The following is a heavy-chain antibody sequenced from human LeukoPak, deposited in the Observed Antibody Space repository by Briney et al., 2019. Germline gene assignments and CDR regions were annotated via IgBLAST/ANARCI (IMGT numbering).Heavy chain of an antibody. V-gene: IGHV1-69-2*01. J-gene: IGHJ4*02. D-gene: IGHD6-6*01. CDR1: GYTFSYYY. CDR3: ATDVLPSIATLDY. Sequence: ASVKISCKASGYTFSYYYIHWVQQAPGKGLEWMGRIDPKDDETIYAEKFQVRVTMAADTSTDTAYMELSSLRSEDTAVYFCATDVLPSIATLDYWGQGTLVTVSS. CDR2: IDPKDDET.